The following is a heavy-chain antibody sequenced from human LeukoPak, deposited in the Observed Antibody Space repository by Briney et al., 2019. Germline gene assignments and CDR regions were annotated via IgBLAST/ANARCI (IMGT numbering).Heavy chain of an antibody. D-gene: IGHD5-18*01. J-gene: IGHJ4*02. V-gene: IGHV5-51*01. CDR2: IYPGDSDT. Sequence: GESLKISCKGSGYSFTNYWIGWVRQMPGKGLEWMGIIYPGDSDTRYSPSFQGQVTISADKSISTAYLQWSSLKASDTAMYYCARPIRGYSYGPGYFDYWGQGTLVTVSS. CDR3: ARPIRGYSYGPGYFDY. CDR1: GYSFTNYW.